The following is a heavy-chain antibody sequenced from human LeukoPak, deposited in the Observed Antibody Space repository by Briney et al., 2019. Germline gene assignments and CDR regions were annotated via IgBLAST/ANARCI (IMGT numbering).Heavy chain of an antibody. CDR1: GGSISNYY. CDR2: IYYSGST. Sequence: PSETLSLTCTVSGGSISNYYWSWIRQPPGKGLEWIGYIYYSGSTNYNPSLKSRVTMSVDTSKNQFSLKLSSVTAADTAVYYCAREKRGDRYFDWLGWFDPWGQGTLVTVSS. V-gene: IGHV4-59*12. J-gene: IGHJ5*02. CDR3: AREKRGDRYFDWLGWFDP. D-gene: IGHD3-9*01.